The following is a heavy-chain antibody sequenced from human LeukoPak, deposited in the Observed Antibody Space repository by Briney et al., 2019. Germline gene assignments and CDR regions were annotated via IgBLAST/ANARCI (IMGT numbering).Heavy chain of an antibody. J-gene: IGHJ5*02. CDR2: IYHSGST. CDR1: GYSISSGYY. D-gene: IGHD6-19*01. CDR3: ARGYSSGWYVNWFDP. Sequence: SETLSLTCAVSGYSISSGYYWGWIRQPPGKGLEWIGSIYHSGSTCYNPSLKSRVTISVDTSKNQFSLKLSSVTAADTAVYYCARGYSSGWYVNWFDPWGQGTLVTVSS. V-gene: IGHV4-38-2*01.